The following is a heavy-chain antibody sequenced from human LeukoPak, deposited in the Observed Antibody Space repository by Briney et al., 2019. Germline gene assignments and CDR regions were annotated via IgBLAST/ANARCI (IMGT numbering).Heavy chain of an antibody. V-gene: IGHV3-15*01. J-gene: IGHJ4*02. CDR1: GFTFSNAW. CDR3: TTASYGSGSYRN. D-gene: IGHD3-10*01. CDR2: IKSKTDGGTT. Sequence: PGGSLRLSCAASGFTFSNAWMSWVRQAPGKGLEWVGRIKSKTDGGTTDYAAPVKGRFTISRDDSKNTLYLQMNSLKTEDTAVYYCTTASYGSGSYRNWGQGTLVTVSS.